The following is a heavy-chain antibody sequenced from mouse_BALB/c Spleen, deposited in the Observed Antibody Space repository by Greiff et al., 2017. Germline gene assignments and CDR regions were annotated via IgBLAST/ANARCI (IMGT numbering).Heavy chain of an antibody. J-gene: IGHJ3*01. CDR3: ARQETGSWFAY. CDR2: INPSSGYT. Sequence: QVQLQQSGAELARPGASVKMFCKASGYTFTSYTMHWVKQRPGQGLEWIGYINPSSGYTNYNQKFKDKATLTADKSSSTAYMQLSSLTSEDSAVYYCARQETGSWFAYWGQGTLVTVSA. D-gene: IGHD4-1*01. V-gene: IGHV1-4*01. CDR1: GYTFTSYT.